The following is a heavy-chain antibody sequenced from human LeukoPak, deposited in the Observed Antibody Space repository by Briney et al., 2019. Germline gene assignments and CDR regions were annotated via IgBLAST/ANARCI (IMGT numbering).Heavy chain of an antibody. D-gene: IGHD6-19*01. Sequence: PGGSLRLSCAASGFTFSSYEMNWVRQAPGKGLEWVSYTSSSGSTIYYADSVKGRFTISRDNAKNSLYLQMNSLRAEDTAVYYCASVKWIAVAAFDYWGQGTLVTVSS. J-gene: IGHJ4*02. CDR1: GFTFSSYE. CDR2: TSSSGSTI. V-gene: IGHV3-48*03. CDR3: ASVKWIAVAAFDY.